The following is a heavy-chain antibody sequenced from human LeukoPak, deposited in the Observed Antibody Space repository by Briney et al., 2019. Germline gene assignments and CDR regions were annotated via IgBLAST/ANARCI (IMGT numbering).Heavy chain of an antibody. CDR3: AKGHIIVVVPAAYDY. Sequence: GGSLRLSCAASGFTLSSYAMSWVRQAPGKWLEWVSAISGSGGSTYYADSVKGRFTISRDNSKNTLYLQMNSLRAEDTAVYYCAKGHIIVVVPAAYDYWGQGTLVTVSS. J-gene: IGHJ4*02. CDR1: GFTLSSYA. CDR2: ISGSGGST. V-gene: IGHV3-23*01. D-gene: IGHD2-2*01.